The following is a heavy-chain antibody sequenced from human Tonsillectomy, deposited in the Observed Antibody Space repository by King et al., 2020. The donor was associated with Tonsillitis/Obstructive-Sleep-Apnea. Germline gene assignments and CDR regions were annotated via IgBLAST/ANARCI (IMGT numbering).Heavy chain of an antibody. Sequence: DVQLVESGGGLVQPGGSLRLSCAASGFTFSSYEMNRVRQAPGKGLEWVSYISSSGSTIYYADSVKGRFTISRDNAKNSLYLQMNSLRAEDTAVYYCARDKEIVATSRRVGYFDYWGQGTLVTVSS. CDR1: GFTFSSYE. V-gene: IGHV3-48*03. D-gene: IGHD5-12*01. CDR2: ISSSGSTI. J-gene: IGHJ4*02. CDR3: ARDKEIVATSRRVGYFDY.